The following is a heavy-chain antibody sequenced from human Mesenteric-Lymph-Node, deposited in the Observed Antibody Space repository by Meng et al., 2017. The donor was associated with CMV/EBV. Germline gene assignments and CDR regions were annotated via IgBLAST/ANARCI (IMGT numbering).Heavy chain of an antibody. Sequence: VSCNTSGYTFTSCDINWVRQAPGQGLEWVGYMSPNSGNTNYAQQFQGRVTMTRDTSINTAYMELSSLRSEDTAVYYCARQLGARDSPWGQGTLVTVSS. V-gene: IGHV1-8*01. CDR3: ARQLGARDSP. D-gene: IGHD7-27*01. CDR2: MSPNSGNT. J-gene: IGHJ5*02. CDR1: GYTFTSCD.